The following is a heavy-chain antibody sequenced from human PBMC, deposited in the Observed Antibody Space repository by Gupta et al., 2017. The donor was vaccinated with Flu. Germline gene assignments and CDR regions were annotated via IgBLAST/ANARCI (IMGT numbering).Heavy chain of an antibody. D-gene: IGHD3-22*01. CDR2: ISTSGKTT. Sequence: EVQLVESGGGLVQPGGSLRLSCAASGFTFTRYWMHWVRQVPGKGLVWVSRISTSGKTTNYADSVKGRFTSLRDNAKNTVYLQMNSLRVEDTAVYYCVRDSYNSSGPFDYWGQGTLVTVSS. CDR3: VRDSYNSSGPFDY. V-gene: IGHV3-74*01. CDR1: GFTFTRYW. J-gene: IGHJ4*02.